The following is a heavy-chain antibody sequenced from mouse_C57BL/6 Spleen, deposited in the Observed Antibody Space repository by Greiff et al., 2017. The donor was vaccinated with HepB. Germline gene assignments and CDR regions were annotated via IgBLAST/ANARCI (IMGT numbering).Heavy chain of an antibody. CDR3: ARQDYGNYPAWFAY. Sequence: EVKVEESGGGLVKPGGSLKLSCAASGFTFSDYGMHWVRQAPEKGLEWVAYISSGSSTIYYADTVKGRFTISRDNAKNTLFLQMTSLRSEDTAMYYCARQDYGNYPAWFAYWGQGTLVTVSA. V-gene: IGHV5-17*01. D-gene: IGHD2-1*01. CDR2: ISSGSSTI. J-gene: IGHJ3*01. CDR1: GFTFSDYG.